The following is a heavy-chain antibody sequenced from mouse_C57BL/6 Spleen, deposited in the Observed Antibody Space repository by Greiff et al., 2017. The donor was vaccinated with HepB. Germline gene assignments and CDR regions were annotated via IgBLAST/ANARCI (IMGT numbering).Heavy chain of an antibody. CDR2: INPNNGGT. CDR3: AIDSSGLDY. V-gene: IGHV1-26*01. Sequence: EVQLQQSGPELVKPGASVKISCKASGYTFTDYYMNWVKQSHGKSLEWIGDINPNNGGTSYNQKFKGKATLTVDKSSSTAYMELRSLTSEDSAVYYCAIDSSGLDYWGQGTTLTVSS. D-gene: IGHD3-2*02. CDR1: GYTFTDYY. J-gene: IGHJ2*01.